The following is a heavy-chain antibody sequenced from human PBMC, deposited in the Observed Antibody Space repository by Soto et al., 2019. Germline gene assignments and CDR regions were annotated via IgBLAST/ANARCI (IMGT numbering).Heavy chain of an antibody. CDR1: GGSISSSNW. V-gene: IGHV4-4*02. CDR3: ASHCSSTSCYFDYYYGMDV. CDR2: IYHSGST. D-gene: IGHD2-2*01. Sequence: PSETLSLTCAVSGGSISSSNWWSWVRQPPGKGLEWVGEIYHSGSTNYNPSLKSRVTISVDKSKNQFSLKLSSVTAADTAVYYCASHCSSTSCYFDYYYGMDVWGQGTTVTVS. J-gene: IGHJ6*02.